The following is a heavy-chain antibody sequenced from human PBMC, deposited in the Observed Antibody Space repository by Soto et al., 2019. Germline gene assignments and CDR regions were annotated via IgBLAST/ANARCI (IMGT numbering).Heavy chain of an antibody. V-gene: IGHV3-23*01. J-gene: IGHJ5*02. CDR1: GFAFSSYV. D-gene: IGHD6-19*01. Sequence: PGGSLRLSCSASGFAFSSYVMSWVRQAPGKGLEWVSAISGSGGSTYNADSVKGRFTISRDNSKNTLYLQMNSLRAEDTAVYYSATSSDWYNWFDPWGQGTLVTVSS. CDR2: ISGSGGST. CDR3: ATSSDWYNWFDP.